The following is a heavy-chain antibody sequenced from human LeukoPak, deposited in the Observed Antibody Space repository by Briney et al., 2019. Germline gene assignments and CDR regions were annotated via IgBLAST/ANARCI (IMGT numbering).Heavy chain of an antibody. CDR3: ARRPVNAYSFDS. D-gene: IGHD3-16*01. CDR2: IKQDGGEI. Sequence: GGSLRLSCAVSGLTFSSYWMSWVRQAPGKGLEWVANIKQDGGEINYVDSVKGRFTISRGNAKNSLYLQMYSLRAEDTAVYYCARRPVNAYSFDSWGQGTLVTVSS. CDR1: GLTFSSYW. V-gene: IGHV3-7*03. J-gene: IGHJ4*02.